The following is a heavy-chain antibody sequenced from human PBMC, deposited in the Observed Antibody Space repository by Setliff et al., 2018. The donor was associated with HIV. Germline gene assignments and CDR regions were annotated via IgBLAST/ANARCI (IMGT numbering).Heavy chain of an antibody. D-gene: IGHD2-15*01. V-gene: IGHV1-69*13. CDR1: GGTFSNHA. CDR2: IIPIFGTA. CDR3: ATSVAQRGLYYALNV. J-gene: IGHJ3*01. Sequence: SVKVSCKASGGTFSNHAITWVRQAPGQGLEWVGGIIPIFGTANYAQKFQGRVTITADESMSTAYMEVSSLRSEDTAVYYCATSVAQRGLYYALNVSGQGTMVTVS.